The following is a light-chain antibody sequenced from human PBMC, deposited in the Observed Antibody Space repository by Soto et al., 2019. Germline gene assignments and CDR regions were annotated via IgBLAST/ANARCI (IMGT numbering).Light chain of an antibody. J-gene: IGKJ1*01. CDR2: DAS. Sequence: EIVLTQSPGTLSLSPGERATLSCRASQSVSSYLAWYQQKPGQAPRLLIYDASTRATGISARFSGSGSGTDFTLTISSLEPEDFAVYYCQQRSNWPVPFGQGTKVDIK. CDR3: QQRSNWPVP. V-gene: IGKV3-11*01. CDR1: QSVSSY.